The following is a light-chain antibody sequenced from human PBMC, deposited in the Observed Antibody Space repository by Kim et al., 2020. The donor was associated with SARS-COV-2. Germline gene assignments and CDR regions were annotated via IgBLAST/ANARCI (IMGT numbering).Light chain of an antibody. CDR1: QTVTSSN. Sequence: LSRGERAHLSCRASQTVTSSNFAWYQHKPGQAPRLLIYGASSRATGIPDRFSGSGSGTDFTLTISRLEPEDFAVYYCQQYGSSRYTFGQGTKLEIK. CDR3: QQYGSSRYT. CDR2: GAS. J-gene: IGKJ2*01. V-gene: IGKV3-20*01.